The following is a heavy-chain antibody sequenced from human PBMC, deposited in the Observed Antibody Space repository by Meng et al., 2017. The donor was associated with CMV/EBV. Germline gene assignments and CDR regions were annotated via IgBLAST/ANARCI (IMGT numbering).Heavy chain of an antibody. D-gene: IGHD3-3*01. J-gene: IGHJ4*02. CDR2: ISSSGSTI. CDR3: ARDPPFTRHFGVPKSGN. Sequence: GESLKISCAASGFTFSSYEMNWVRQAPGKGLEWVSYISSSGSTIYYADSVKGRFTISRDNAKNSLYLQMNSRRAEDTAVYYCARDPPFTRHFGVPKSGNWGQGTLVTVSS. CDR1: GFTFSSYE. V-gene: IGHV3-48*03.